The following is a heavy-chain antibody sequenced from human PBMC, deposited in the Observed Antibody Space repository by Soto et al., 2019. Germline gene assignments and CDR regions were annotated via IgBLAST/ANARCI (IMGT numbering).Heavy chain of an antibody. V-gene: IGHV3-23*01. D-gene: IGHD3-10*01. CDR2: ISGSGGST. CDR3: ASIQKPLWFGELIHERGYFDY. CDR1: GFAFSSYA. Sequence: GGSLRLSCAASGFAFSSYAMSWVRQAPGKGLEWVSAISGSGGSTYYADSVKGRFTISRDNSKNTLYLQMNSLRAEDTAVYYCASIQKPLWFGELIHERGYFDYWGQGTLVTVSS. J-gene: IGHJ4*02.